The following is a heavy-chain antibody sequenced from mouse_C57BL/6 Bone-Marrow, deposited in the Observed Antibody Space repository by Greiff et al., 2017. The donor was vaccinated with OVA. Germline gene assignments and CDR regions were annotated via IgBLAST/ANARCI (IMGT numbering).Heavy chain of an antibody. CDR1: GYTFTSYW. V-gene: IGHV1-64*01. D-gene: IGHD2-14*01. CDR2: IHPNSGST. CDR3: ARYRENFDY. J-gene: IGHJ2*01. Sequence: QVQLKQSGAELVKPGASVKLSCKASGYTFTSYWMHWVKQRPGQGLEWIGMIHPNSGSTNYNEKFKSKATLTVDKSSSTAYMQLSSLTSEDSAVYYCARYRENFDYWGQGTTLTVSS.